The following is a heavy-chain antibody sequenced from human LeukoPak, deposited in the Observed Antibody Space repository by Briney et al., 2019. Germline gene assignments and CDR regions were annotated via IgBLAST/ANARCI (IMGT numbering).Heavy chain of an antibody. CDR1: GGSFSGYY. Sequence: SETLSLTCAVYGGSFSGYYWSWIRQPPGKGLEWIGEINHSGSTNYNPSLKSRVTISVDTSKNQFSLKLSSVTAADTAVYYCARDSNYYDSSGYPLRFDYWGQGTLVTVSS. J-gene: IGHJ4*02. V-gene: IGHV4-34*01. CDR3: ARDSNYYDSSGYPLRFDY. D-gene: IGHD3-22*01. CDR2: INHSGST.